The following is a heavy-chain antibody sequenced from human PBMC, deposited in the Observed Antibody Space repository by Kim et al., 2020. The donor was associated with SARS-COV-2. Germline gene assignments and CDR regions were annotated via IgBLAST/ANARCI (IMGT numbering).Heavy chain of an antibody. CDR1: GGSISSYY. CDR3: ARDLGYSSSWSPGYYYGMDV. V-gene: IGHV4-4*07. Sequence: SETLSLTCTVSGGSISSYYWSWIRQPAGKGLEWIGRIYTSGSTNYNPSLKSRVTMSVDTSKNQFSLKLSSVTAADTAVYYCARDLGYSSSWSPGYYYGMDVWGQGTTVTVSS. CDR2: IYTSGST. D-gene: IGHD6-13*01. J-gene: IGHJ6*02.